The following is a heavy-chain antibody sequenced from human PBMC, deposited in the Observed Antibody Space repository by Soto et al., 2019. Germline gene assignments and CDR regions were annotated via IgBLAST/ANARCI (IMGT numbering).Heavy chain of an antibody. CDR2: MHYSGNT. CDR1: GGSISSYY. Sequence: PSETLSLTCTVSGGSISSYYWSCIRQSPWKGLEWIVYMHYSGNTNYNPSLKSRVTTSLDTSRNQFSLKLSSVTAADTAVYYCARACSSNSCYDVFEYWGHGTPVTVSS. D-gene: IGHD2-2*01. V-gene: IGHV4-59*01. CDR3: ARACSSNSCYDVFEY. J-gene: IGHJ4*03.